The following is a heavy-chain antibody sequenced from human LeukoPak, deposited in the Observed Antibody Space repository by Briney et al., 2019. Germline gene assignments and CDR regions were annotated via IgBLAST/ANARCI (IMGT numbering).Heavy chain of an antibody. J-gene: IGHJ6*02. Sequence: PGGSLRLSCAASGFTFSSYAMSWVRQAPGKGLEWVSAISGSGGNTYYADSVKGRLTISRDNSKNTLYLQMNSLRAEDTAVYYCARSWGYCSSTSCEREYGMDVWGQGTTVTVSS. V-gene: IGHV3-23*01. CDR2: ISGSGGNT. CDR1: GFTFSSYA. D-gene: IGHD2-2*01. CDR3: ARSWGYCSSTSCEREYGMDV.